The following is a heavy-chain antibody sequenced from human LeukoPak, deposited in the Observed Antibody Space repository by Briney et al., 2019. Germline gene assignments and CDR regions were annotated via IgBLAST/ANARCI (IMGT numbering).Heavy chain of an antibody. Sequence: PGGSLRLACAASGFTFSRYEMNWVRQAPGKGLEWISCISGSGDTIYYADSVKGRFTISRDNAKNSLYLQMNSLRAEHTAVYHCARAPLVLQYRWWFDPWGQGTLVTVSS. CDR1: GFTFSRYE. CDR2: ISGSGDTI. J-gene: IGHJ5*02. D-gene: IGHD5-24*01. CDR3: ARAPLVLQYRWWFDP. V-gene: IGHV3-48*03.